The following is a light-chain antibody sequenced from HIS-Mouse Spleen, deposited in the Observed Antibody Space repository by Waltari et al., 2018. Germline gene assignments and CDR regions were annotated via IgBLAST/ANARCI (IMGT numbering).Light chain of an antibody. Sequence: DIQLTQSPSFLSASVGHRVTITCRASPGISRYLAWYQQKPGKAPKLLIYASSTLQSGVPSRFSGSGSGTEFTLTISSLQPEDFATYYCQQLNSYPPTFGQGTKVEIK. V-gene: IGKV1-9*01. CDR3: QQLNSYPPT. CDR2: ASS. CDR1: PGISRY. J-gene: IGKJ1*01.